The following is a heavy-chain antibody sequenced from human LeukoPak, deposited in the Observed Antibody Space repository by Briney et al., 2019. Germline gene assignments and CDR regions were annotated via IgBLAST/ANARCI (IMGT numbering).Heavy chain of an antibody. Sequence: SETLSLTCTVPGGSISSYYWSWIRQPPGKGLEWIGYIYYSGSTNYNPSLKGRVTISVDTSKNQFSLKLSSVTAADTAVYYCARGRGKMAKFDYWGQGTLVTVSS. CDR3: ARGRGKMAKFDY. CDR1: GGSISSYY. J-gene: IGHJ4*02. V-gene: IGHV4-59*12. D-gene: IGHD5-24*01. CDR2: IYYSGST.